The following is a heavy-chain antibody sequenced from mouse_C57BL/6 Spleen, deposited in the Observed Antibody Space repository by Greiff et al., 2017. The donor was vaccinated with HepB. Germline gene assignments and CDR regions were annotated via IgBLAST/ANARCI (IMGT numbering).Heavy chain of an antibody. CDR1: GYTFTDYY. D-gene: IGHD2-3*01. CDR2: IYPGSGNT. V-gene: IGHV1-76*01. J-gene: IGHJ3*01. CDR3: ASGYLPFAY. Sequence: VQLQQSGAELVRPGASVKLSCKASGYTFTDYYINWVKQRPGPGLEWIARIYPGSGNTYYNEKFKGKATLTAEKSSSTAYMQLSSLTSEDSAVYFCASGYLPFAYWGQGTLVTVSA.